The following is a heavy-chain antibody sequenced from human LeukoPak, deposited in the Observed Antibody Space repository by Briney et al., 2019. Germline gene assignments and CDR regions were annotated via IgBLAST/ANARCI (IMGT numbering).Heavy chain of an antibody. Sequence: ASVKVSCKASGGTFSSYAISWVRQAPGQGLEWMGGIIPIFGTANYAQKFQGRVTITADESTSTAYMELSSLRSEDTAVYYCARVQKYYYDSSGPAYNWFDPWGQGTLVTVSS. CDR2: IIPIFGTA. V-gene: IGHV1-69*13. CDR1: GGTFSSYA. CDR3: ARVQKYYYDSSGPAYNWFDP. D-gene: IGHD3-22*01. J-gene: IGHJ5*02.